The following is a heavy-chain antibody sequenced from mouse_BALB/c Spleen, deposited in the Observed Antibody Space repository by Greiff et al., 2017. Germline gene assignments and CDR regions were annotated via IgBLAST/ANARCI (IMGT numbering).Heavy chain of an antibody. V-gene: IGHV5-6-4*01. Sequence: EVQLQESGGGLVKPGGSLKLSCAASGFTFSSYTMSWVRQTPEKRLEWVATISSGGSYTYYPDSVKGRFTISRDNAKNTLYLQMSSLKSEDTAMYYCTRGHYYYAMDYWGQGTSVTVSS. J-gene: IGHJ4*01. CDR3: TRGHYYYAMDY. CDR1: GFTFSSYT. CDR2: ISSGGSYT.